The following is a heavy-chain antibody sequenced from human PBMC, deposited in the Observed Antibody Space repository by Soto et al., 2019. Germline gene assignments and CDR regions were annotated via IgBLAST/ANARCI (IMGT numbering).Heavy chain of an antibody. CDR3: ARLDRRYYYDSSGRNYFVY. J-gene: IGHJ4*02. CDR2: INAYNGNT. V-gene: IGHV1-18*04. D-gene: IGHD3-22*01. Sequence: ASVKVSCKASGYTFTSYGISWVRQAPGQGLEWMGWINAYNGNTNYAPKLQGRVTMTTDTSTSTAYMEPRSLRSDDTAVYYCARLDRRYYYDSSGRNYFVYWRQGTLVTVSS. CDR1: GYTFTSYG.